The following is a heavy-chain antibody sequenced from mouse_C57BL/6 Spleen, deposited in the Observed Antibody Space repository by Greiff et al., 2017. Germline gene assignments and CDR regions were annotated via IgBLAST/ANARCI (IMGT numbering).Heavy chain of an antibody. J-gene: IGHJ4*01. Sequence: VQLQQSVAELVRPGASVKLSCTASGFTFKNTDMHWVKQTPEEGLEWIGRIDPANGNTKYAPKLQGKATITADTSSNTAYLQLSSLTSEDTAIYYCAGVITTLMDYWGQGTSVTVSS. CDR3: AGVITTLMDY. V-gene: IGHV14-3*01. D-gene: IGHD2-4*01. CDR2: IDPANGNT. CDR1: GFTFKNTD.